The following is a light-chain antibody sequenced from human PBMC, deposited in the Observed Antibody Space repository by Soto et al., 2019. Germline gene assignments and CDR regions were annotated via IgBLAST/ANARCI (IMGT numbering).Light chain of an antibody. V-gene: IGLV1-40*01. CDR1: SSNIGAGYD. Sequence: QSVLTQPPSVSGAPGQRVTISCTGSSSNIGAGYDVHGYSQLPGTAPKLLIYGNSNRPSGVPDRFSGSKSGTSASLAITWRQDDDEADYYCQSYDSSLSVYVFGTGTKLTVL. CDR2: GNS. CDR3: QSYDSSLSVYV. J-gene: IGLJ1*01.